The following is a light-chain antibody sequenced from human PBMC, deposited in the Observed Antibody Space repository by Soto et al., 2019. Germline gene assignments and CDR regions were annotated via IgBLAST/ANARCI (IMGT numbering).Light chain of an antibody. Sequence: QSALTQPASVSGSPGQSITISCTGTSSDVGGYNYVSWYQQHPGKSPKLMIYDVTYRPTGVSSRFSGSMSDNTASLTISGLQAEDEADYYCSSYTSSTTVVFGGGTNLTVL. V-gene: IGLV2-14*01. CDR3: SSYTSSTTVV. CDR2: DVT. J-gene: IGLJ2*01. CDR1: SSDVGGYNY.